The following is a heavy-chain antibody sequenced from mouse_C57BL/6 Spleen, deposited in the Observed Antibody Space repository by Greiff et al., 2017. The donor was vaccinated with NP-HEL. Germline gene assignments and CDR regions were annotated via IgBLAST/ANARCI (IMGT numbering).Heavy chain of an antibody. CDR1: GYNFTSYG. V-gene: IGHV1-81*01. CDR2: IYPRSGNT. J-gene: IGHJ3*01. D-gene: IGHD4-1*01. CDR3: ARANWDDGGWYAY. Sequence: QVTLKESGAELARPGASVKLSCKASGYNFTSYGISWVKQRTGQGLEWIGEIYPRSGNTYYNEKFKGKATLTADKSSSTAYMELRSLTSEDSAVYFCARANWDDGGWYAYWGQGTLVTVSA.